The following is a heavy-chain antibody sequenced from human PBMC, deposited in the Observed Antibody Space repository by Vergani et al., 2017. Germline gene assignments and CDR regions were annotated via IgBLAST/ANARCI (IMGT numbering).Heavy chain of an antibody. CDR2: IFSNDEK. CDR3: ARLIYYYDSSGYSTKPFDY. CDR1: GFSLSNARMG. Sequence: QVTLKESGPVLVKPTETLTLTCTVSGFSLSNARMGVSWIRQPPGKALERLAQIFSNDEKSYSTSLKSRLTISKDTSKSQVVLTMTNMEPVVTATYYCARLIYYYDSSGYSTKPFDYWGQGTLVTVSS. V-gene: IGHV2-26*01. J-gene: IGHJ4*02. D-gene: IGHD3-22*01.